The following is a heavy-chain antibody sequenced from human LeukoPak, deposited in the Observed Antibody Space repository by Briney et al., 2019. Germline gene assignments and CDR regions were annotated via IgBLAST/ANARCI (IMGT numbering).Heavy chain of an antibody. CDR1: GFTFDDYA. V-gene: IGHV3-9*01. D-gene: IGHD4-11*01. CDR2: ISWNSGSI. J-gene: IGHJ4*02. CDR3: AKDRLDVVTTDFDY. Sequence: GGSLRLSCAASGFTFDDYAMHWVRQAPGKGLEWVSGISWNSGSIGYADSVKGRFTISRDNAKNSLYLQMNSLRAEDTASYYCAKDRLDVVTTDFDYWGQGTLVTVSS.